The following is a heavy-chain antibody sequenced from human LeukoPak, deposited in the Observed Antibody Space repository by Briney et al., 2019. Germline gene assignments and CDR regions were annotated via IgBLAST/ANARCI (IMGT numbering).Heavy chain of an antibody. CDR1: GGSISSGDYY. D-gene: IGHD3-22*01. CDR3: ARVRLGPRRYYYDSSRRPPGGLTFDY. Sequence: SETLSLTCTVSGGSISSGDYYWSWIRQPPGKGLEWIGYIYYSGSTYYNPSLKSRVTISVDTSKNQFSLKLSSVTAADTAVYYCARVRLGPRRYYYDSSRRPPGGLTFDYWGQGTLVTVSS. V-gene: IGHV4-30-4*01. J-gene: IGHJ4*02. CDR2: IYYSGST.